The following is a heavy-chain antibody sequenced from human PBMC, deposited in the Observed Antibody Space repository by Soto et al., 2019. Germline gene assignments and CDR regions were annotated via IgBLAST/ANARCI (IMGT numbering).Heavy chain of an antibody. CDR2: IRVDGSNE. D-gene: IGHD1-7*01. V-gene: IGHV3-33*01. CDR1: GGIFHGYG. J-gene: IGHJ4*02. CDR3: ARDGIGGTVFRGYLDY. Sequence: QEQLVESGGGVVQPGTSLRLSCAVPGGIFHGYGMHWVRQAPGKGLEWVAIIRVDGSNEEYADSVKGRFTISRDNSKNNLYLQMNTLGAEDTAVYYCARDGIGGTVFRGYLDYWGRGTVVTVSS.